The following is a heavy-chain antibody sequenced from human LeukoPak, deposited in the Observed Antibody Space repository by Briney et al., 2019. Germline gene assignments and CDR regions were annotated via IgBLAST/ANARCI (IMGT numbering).Heavy chain of an antibody. CDR3: ARDDYGDYDCFDY. J-gene: IGHJ4*02. CDR1: GFTFSSYW. Sequence: GGSLRLSCAASGFTFSSYWMSWVRQAPGKGLEWVANIKQDGSEKYYVDSEKGRFTISRDNAKNSLYLQMNSLRAEDTAVYYCARDDYGDYDCFDYWGQGTLVTVSS. CDR2: IKQDGSEK. D-gene: IGHD4-17*01. V-gene: IGHV3-7*01.